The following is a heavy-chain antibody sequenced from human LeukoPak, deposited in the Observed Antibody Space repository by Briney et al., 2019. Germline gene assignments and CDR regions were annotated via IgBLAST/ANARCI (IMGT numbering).Heavy chain of an antibody. CDR2: INPNSGGT. D-gene: IGHD6-6*01. CDR3: ARDHEYQKYFDY. V-gene: IGHV1-2*02. CDR1: GFALTTYN. Sequence: ASVKVSCKASGFALTTYNIVWLRQAPGQGLEWMGWINPNSGGTNYAQKFQGRVTMTRDTSNSTAYMELSRLRSDDTAVYYCARDHEYQKYFDYWGQGTLVTVSS. J-gene: IGHJ4*02.